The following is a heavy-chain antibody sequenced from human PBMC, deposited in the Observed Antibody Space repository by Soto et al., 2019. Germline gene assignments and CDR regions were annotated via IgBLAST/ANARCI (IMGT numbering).Heavy chain of an antibody. J-gene: IGHJ6*03. CDR1: GFTFSNYW. CDR3: ARGDCVDGTCYSLAGSFYYYMDV. CDR2: INNDGSVS. D-gene: IGHD2-15*01. V-gene: IGHV3-74*01. Sequence: EVQLVESGGGLVQPGGSLRLSCVASGFTFSNYWMYWVRQAPGEGLVWVSRINNDGSVSSYADSVKGRLTISRDNVKNTLYLQMDSLRAEDTAVYYCARGDCVDGTCYSLAGSFYYYMDVWGKGTTVTVFS.